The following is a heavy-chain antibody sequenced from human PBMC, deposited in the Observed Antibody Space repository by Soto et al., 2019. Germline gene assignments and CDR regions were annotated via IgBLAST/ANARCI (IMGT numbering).Heavy chain of an antibody. V-gene: IGHV4-59*01. CDR1: GGSISSYY. D-gene: IGHD3-3*01. CDR2: IYCSGST. CDR3: ARDYYDFWRGDYYYMDV. Sequence: PSETLSLTCTVSGGSISSYYWSWIRQPPGKGLEWIGYIYCSGSTNYNPSLKSRVTISVDTSKNQFSLRLSSVTAADTAVYYCARDYYDFWRGDYYYMDVWGKGTSVTLAS. J-gene: IGHJ6*03.